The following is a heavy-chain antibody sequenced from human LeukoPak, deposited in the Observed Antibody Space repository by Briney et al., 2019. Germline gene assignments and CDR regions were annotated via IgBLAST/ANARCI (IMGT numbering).Heavy chain of an antibody. CDR1: GFAFSSYG. D-gene: IGHD6-25*01. CDR3: AKSSAGRAGYYFDY. V-gene: IGHV3-30*18. J-gene: IGHJ4*02. Sequence: PGGSLRLSCAASGFAFSSYGMHWVRQAPGKGLEWVAVISYDGSNKYYADSVKGRFTISRDNSKNTLYLQMNSLRAEDTAVYYCAKSSAGRAGYYFDYWGQGTLVTVSS. CDR2: ISYDGSNK.